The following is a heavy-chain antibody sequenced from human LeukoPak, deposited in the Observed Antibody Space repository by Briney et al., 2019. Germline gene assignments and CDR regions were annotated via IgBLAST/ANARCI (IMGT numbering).Heavy chain of an antibody. CDR2: ISGSGGST. J-gene: IGHJ4*02. D-gene: IGHD3-22*01. V-gene: IGHV3-23*01. CDR3: AKVVSSYYYDSSGYYGSFDY. CDR1: GFTFSSYA. Sequence: GGSLRLSCAASGFTFSSYAMSWVRQAPGKGLEWVSAISGSGGSTYYADSVKGRFTISRDNSKNTLYLQMNSLRAEDTAVYYCAKVVSSYYYDSSGYYGSFDYWGQGTLVTVSS.